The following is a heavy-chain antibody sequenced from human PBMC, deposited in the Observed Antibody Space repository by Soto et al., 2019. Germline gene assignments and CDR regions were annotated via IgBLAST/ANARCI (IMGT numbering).Heavy chain of an antibody. Sequence: SVKGTCRASGFTFTSSSVHWVRQARGQRLEWIGWIVVGSGNTNYAQKFQERVTITRDMSTSTAYMELSSLRSEDTAVYYCAAQSDDSSGYPYWFDYWGQGTLVTVSS. J-gene: IGHJ4*02. D-gene: IGHD3-22*01. V-gene: IGHV1-58*01. CDR1: GFTFTSSS. CDR3: AAQSDDSSGYPYWFDY. CDR2: IVVGSGNT.